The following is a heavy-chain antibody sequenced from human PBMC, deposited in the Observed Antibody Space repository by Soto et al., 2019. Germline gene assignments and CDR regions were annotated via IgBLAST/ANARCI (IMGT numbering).Heavy chain of an antibody. J-gene: IGHJ4*02. CDR3: ARVGYSGGWPNIFDN. D-gene: IGHD6-19*01. CDR1: GGSISSGDYY. Sequence: PSETLSLTCPVSGGSISSGDYYWSWIRQPPGKGLEWIGYIYYSGSTYYNPSLKSRVTISVDTSKNQFSLQVRSVTAADTAVYYCARVGYSGGWPNIFDNWGQGTLVTVSS. V-gene: IGHV4-30-4*02. CDR2: IYYSGST.